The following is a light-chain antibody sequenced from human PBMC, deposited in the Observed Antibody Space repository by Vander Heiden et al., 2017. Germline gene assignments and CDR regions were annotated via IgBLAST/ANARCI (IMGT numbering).Light chain of an antibody. CDR1: NIGSKS. Sequence: SYVLTQPPSVPVAPGKTARITCGGNNIGSKSVHWYQQKPGQARVLVVYDDSDRPSGIPERFSGANSGNTATLTISRVEAGDEADYYCQVWDSSSDHVVFGGGTKLTVL. CDR2: DDS. CDR3: QVWDSSSDHVV. J-gene: IGLJ2*01. V-gene: IGLV3-21*03.